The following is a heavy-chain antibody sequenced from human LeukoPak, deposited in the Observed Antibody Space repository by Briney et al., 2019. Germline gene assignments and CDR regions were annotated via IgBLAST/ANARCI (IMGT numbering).Heavy chain of an antibody. CDR3: ARDVTVRTADY. V-gene: IGHV3-7*01. Sequence: GGSLRLSCAASGFSFSAYWTNWFRQAPGKGLEWVANIKQDGSERYYVDSVKGRFTVSRDNAKNSLYLQMNSLRAEDTAVYYCARDVTVRTADYWGQGTLVTVSS. D-gene: IGHD1-1*01. CDR2: IKQDGSER. J-gene: IGHJ4*02. CDR1: GFSFSAYW.